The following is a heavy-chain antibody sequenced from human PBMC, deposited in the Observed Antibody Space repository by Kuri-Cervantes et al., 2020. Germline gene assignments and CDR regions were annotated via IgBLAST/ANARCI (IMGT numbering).Heavy chain of an antibody. Sequence: ESLKISCAVYGWSFSIYYWSWIRQPPGKGLEWIGEINHRGSTNYNPSLKSRVTISVDTSKNQFSLKLSSVTAADTAVYYCARAFGGSSGWLDYWGQGTLVTVSS. V-gene: IGHV4-34*01. CDR2: INHRGST. CDR1: GWSFSIYY. D-gene: IGHD6-19*01. CDR3: ARAFGGSSGWLDY. J-gene: IGHJ4*02.